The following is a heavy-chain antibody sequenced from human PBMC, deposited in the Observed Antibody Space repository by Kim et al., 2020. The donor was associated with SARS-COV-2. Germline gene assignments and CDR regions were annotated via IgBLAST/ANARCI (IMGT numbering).Heavy chain of an antibody. Sequence: SVKVSCKASGGTFSSYAISWVRQAPGQGLELMGGIIPIFGTANYAQKFQGRVTITADESTSTAYMELSSLRSEDTAVFYCAVGSGVYNWFDPWGQGTLVTVSS. CDR2: IIPIFGTA. CDR3: AVGSGVYNWFDP. CDR1: GGTFSSYA. V-gene: IGHV1-69*13. D-gene: IGHD3-10*01. J-gene: IGHJ5*02.